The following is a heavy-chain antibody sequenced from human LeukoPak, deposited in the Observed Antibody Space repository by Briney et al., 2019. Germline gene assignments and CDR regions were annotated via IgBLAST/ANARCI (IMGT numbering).Heavy chain of an antibody. V-gene: IGHV1-46*01. CDR2: INLSGSST. Sequence: ASVKVSCKASGYTFTSYDINWVRQAPGQGLEWMGIINLSGSSTTYAQKFQGRVTMTRDMSTSTVYMELSSLRSEDTAVYYCARDRERIWRRTYFDDWGQGTLVTVSS. CDR3: ARDRERIWRRTYFDD. D-gene: IGHD2-15*01. CDR1: GYTFTSYD. J-gene: IGHJ4*02.